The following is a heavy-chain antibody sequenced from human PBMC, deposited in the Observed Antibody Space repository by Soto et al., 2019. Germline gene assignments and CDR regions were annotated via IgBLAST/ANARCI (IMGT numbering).Heavy chain of an antibody. D-gene: IGHD1-1*01. J-gene: IGHJ4*02. Sequence: QVQLVESGGGVVQPGRSLRLSCAASGFTFSNYAMHWVRQAPGKGLEWVALTSYDGNNEYYTDSVKGRFTISRDNYKNTLFVQMNSPRPEDTAVYYCAKDKGVFNWATSYFDYWGQGALVTVSS. CDR1: GFTFSNYA. V-gene: IGHV3-30*18. CDR3: AKDKGVFNWATSYFDY. CDR2: TSYDGNNE.